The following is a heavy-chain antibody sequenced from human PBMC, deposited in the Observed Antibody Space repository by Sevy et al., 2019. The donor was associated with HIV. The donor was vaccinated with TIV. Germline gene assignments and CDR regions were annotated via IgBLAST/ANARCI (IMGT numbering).Heavy chain of an antibody. CDR2: FDPKDGET. V-gene: IGHV1-24*01. CDR1: GYTLTELS. CDR3: ATLKRLRYFDWLLLY. J-gene: IGHJ4*02. D-gene: IGHD3-9*01. Sequence: ASVKVSCKVSGYTLTELSMHWVGQAPGKGLEGMGGFDPKDGETINAQRFQGRVTMTEDTSTDTAKKELRNLRSENTAVYYCATLKRLRYFDWLLLYWGQGTLVTVSS.